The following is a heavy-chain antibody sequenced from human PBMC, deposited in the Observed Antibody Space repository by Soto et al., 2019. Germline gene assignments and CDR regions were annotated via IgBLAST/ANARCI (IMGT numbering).Heavy chain of an antibody. D-gene: IGHD5-18*01. V-gene: IGHV1-69*06. CDR3: ASLGYSYGYGYYYYGMDV. Sequence: ASVNVSCKASGGTFSSYAISWVRQAPGQGLEWMGGIIPIFGTANYAQKFQGRVTITADKSTSTAYMELSSLRSEDTAVYYCASLGYSYGYGYYYYGMDVWGQGTTVTVSS. J-gene: IGHJ6*02. CDR2: IIPIFGTA. CDR1: GGTFSSYA.